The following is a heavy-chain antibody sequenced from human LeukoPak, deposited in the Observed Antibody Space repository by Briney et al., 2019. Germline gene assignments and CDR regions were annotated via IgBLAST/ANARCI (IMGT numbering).Heavy chain of an antibody. CDR2: IYYSGST. D-gene: IGHD3-22*01. V-gene: IGHV4-39*01. J-gene: IGHJ5*02. CDR1: GGSISSTNFY. Sequence: PSETLSLTCTVSGGSISSTNFYWGWIRQPPGKGLEWIGSIYYSGSTYYNPSLKSRVTISVDTPKNQVCLKLSSVTAADTAVYYCARQSIRINMIVVAPGGWFDPWGQGTLVTVSS. CDR3: ARQSIRINMIVVAPGGWFDP.